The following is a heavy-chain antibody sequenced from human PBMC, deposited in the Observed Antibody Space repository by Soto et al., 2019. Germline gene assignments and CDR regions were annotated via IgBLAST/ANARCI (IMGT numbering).Heavy chain of an antibody. V-gene: IGHV1-69*12. CDR2: IMPIFATP. J-gene: IGHJ6*02. D-gene: IGHD3-3*02. Sequence: QVQLMQSGAEVKKPGSSVKVSCKASGGTFSTSAISWVRQAPGEGLEWVGGIMPIFATPDYAQQFQGRVTISADESTATAYLELTSLPTDDTAVYYCARDKDRQQLGGNYYYILDVWGQGTAITVSS. CDR3: ARDKDRQQLGGNYYYILDV. CDR1: GGTFSTSA.